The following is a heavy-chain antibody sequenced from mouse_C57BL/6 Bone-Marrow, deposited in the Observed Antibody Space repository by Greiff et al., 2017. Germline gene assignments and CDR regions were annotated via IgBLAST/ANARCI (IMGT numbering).Heavy chain of an antibody. Sequence: VQLQQSGAELVRPGTSVKVSCKASGYAFTNYMIAWVKQRPGQGLEWIGLINPGSGGTNYNEKFKGKATLPADKSSSTAYMQLSSLISEDSAVYFCARSYYYFAVDYWGQGTSGTGSS. CDR3: ARSYYYFAVDY. CDR2: INPGSGGT. CDR1: GYAFTNYM. J-gene: IGHJ4*01. V-gene: IGHV1-54*01. D-gene: IGHD1-1*01.